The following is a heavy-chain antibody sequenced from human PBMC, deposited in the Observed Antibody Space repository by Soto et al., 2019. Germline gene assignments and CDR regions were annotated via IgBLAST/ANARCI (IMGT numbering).Heavy chain of an antibody. V-gene: IGHV3-30*18. J-gene: IGHJ4*02. CDR1: GFTFSSYG. CDR3: AKDPNGYGTDGSQLYYRDY. Sequence: QVQLVESGGGVVQPGRSLRLSCAASGFTFSSYGMHWVRQAPGKGLEWVAVISYDGSNKYYADSVKGRFTISRDNYKNAPYLYMSSRSGADTAVYNCAKDPNGYGTDGSQLYYRDYWGQGTLVTVSS. D-gene: IGHD2-15*01. CDR2: ISYDGSNK.